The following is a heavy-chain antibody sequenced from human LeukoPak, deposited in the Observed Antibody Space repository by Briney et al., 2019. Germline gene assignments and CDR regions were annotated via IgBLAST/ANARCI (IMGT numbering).Heavy chain of an antibody. CDR3: ARDLLHRGYAFDI. CDR2: IYTSGSI. D-gene: IGHD5-12*01. V-gene: IGHV4-4*07. Sequence: SETLSLTCTVSGGSISSYYWSWIRQPAGKGLEWIGRIYTSGSITYNPSLKSRVTMSVDTSKNQFSLNLTSVTAADTAVYYCARDLLHRGYAFDIWGQGTMVTVSS. CDR1: GGSISSYY. J-gene: IGHJ3*02.